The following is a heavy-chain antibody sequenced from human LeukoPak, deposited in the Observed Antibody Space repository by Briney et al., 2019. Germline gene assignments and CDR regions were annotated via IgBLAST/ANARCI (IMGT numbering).Heavy chain of an antibody. Sequence: ASVKVSCKASGYTFTGYYMHWVRQAPGQGLEWMGWINPNSGGTNYARKFQGRVTMTRDTSISTAYMELSRLRSDDTAVYYCARSFWSGYYLDYWGQGTLVTVSS. D-gene: IGHD3-3*01. CDR3: ARSFWSGYYLDY. CDR2: INPNSGGT. J-gene: IGHJ4*02. CDR1: GYTFTGYY. V-gene: IGHV1-2*02.